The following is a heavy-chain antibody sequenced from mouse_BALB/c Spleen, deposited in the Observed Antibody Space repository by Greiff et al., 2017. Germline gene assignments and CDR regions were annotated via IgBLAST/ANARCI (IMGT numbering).Heavy chain of an antibody. Sequence: QVQLKESGPELVRPGVSVTISCKGSGYTFTDYAMHWVKQSHAKSLEWIGVISTYYGNTNYNQKFKGKATMTVDKSSSTAYMELARLTSEDSAIYYCARDSAWFAYWGQGTLVTVSA. CDR1: GYTFTDYA. V-gene: IGHV1-67*01. J-gene: IGHJ3*01. CDR3: ARDSAWFAY. CDR2: ISTYYGNT.